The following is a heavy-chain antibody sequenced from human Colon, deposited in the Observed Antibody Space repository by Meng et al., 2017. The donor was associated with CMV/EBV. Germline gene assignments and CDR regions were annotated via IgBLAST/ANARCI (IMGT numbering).Heavy chain of an antibody. CDR3: AKTIAPGTLARPFDP. V-gene: IGHV3-9*01. CDR1: GFKFNDHA. J-gene: IGHJ5*02. Sequence: GGSLRLSCVASGFKFNDHAMHWVRQTPGKGLEWVSGLDWKSEIIAYADSVRGRFTISRANSRNTVFLQINSLRADDTAVYFCAKTIAPGTLARPFDPWGQGTLVTVSS. D-gene: IGHD6-6*01. CDR2: LDWKSEII.